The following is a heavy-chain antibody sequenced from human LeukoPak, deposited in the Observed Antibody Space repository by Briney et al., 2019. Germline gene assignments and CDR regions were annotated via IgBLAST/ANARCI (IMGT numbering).Heavy chain of an antibody. V-gene: IGHV1-2*06. D-gene: IGHD3-3*01. CDR2: INPNSGGT. CDR1: GYTFTGYY. CDR3: ARETINYDFWSGYYDYYYYGMDV. J-gene: IGHJ6*02. Sequence: GASVKVSCKASGYTFTGYYMHWVRQAPGQGLEWMGRINPNSGGTNYAQKFQGRVTMTRDTSINTAYMELSRLRSDDTAVYYCARETINYDFWSGYYDYYYYGMDVWGQGTTVTVSS.